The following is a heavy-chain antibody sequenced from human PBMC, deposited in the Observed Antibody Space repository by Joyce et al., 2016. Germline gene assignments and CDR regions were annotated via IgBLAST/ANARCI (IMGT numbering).Heavy chain of an antibody. D-gene: IGHD3-22*01. CDR3: ARPLNRYDSSGYYG. V-gene: IGHV5-51*01. J-gene: IGHJ4*02. CDR2: IDYDDSHT. CDR1: AYCFVNYW. Sequence: EVQLVQSGAEVKKPGESLKISCKTSAYCFVNYWIAWVRQKPGKGLELMGTIDYDDSHTGYSPSFQGQVTISADKSISTAYLQWSSLKASDTAIYYCARPLNRYDSSGYYGWGQGTLVTVSS.